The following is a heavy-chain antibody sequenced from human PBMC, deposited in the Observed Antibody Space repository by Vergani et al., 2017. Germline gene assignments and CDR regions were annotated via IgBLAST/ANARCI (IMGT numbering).Heavy chain of an antibody. CDR1: GGSFSGYY. CDR3: ARGSLWFRELRPYYYYYYMDV. Sequence: QVQLQQWGAGLLKPSETLSLTCAVYGGSFSGYYWSWIRQPPGKGLEWIGEINHSGSTNYNPSLKSRVTISVDTSKNQFSLKLSSVTAADTAVYYCARGSLWFRELRPYYYYYYMDVWGKGTTVTVSS. V-gene: IGHV4-34*01. CDR2: INHSGST. J-gene: IGHJ6*03. D-gene: IGHD3-10*01.